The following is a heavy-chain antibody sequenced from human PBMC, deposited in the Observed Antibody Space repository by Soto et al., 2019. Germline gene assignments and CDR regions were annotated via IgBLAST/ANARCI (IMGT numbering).Heavy chain of an antibody. CDR2: IIPIFSTT. Sequence: QVHLVQSGAEVKKPGSSVKVSCKAPGGTFSNHAINWVRQAPGQGLEWMGRIIPIFSTTNYAQKSQGRVTMTADESTITAYLELSSLKHDDTAVYYCAREVAADGTFREDVFDIWGQGTLVTVSS. J-gene: IGHJ3*02. CDR3: AREVAADGTFREDVFDI. CDR1: GGTFSNHA. V-gene: IGHV1-69*12. D-gene: IGHD6-13*01.